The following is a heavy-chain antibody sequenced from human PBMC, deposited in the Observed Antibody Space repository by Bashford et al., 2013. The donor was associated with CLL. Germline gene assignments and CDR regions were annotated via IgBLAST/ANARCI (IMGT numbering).Heavy chain of an antibody. Sequence: GGSLRLSCAASGFAVSTNYMSWVRQAPGKGLEWISIIYSGGNTAYTDSVRGRFTIFRDDSKNTLYLQMNWLRVEDTAVYYCARPTADGVSLDHWGQGTLVTVSS. CDR3: ARPTADGVSLDH. J-gene: IGHJ4*02. D-gene: IGHD2-21*02. V-gene: IGHV3-53*01. CDR1: GFAVSTNY. CDR2: IYSGGNT.